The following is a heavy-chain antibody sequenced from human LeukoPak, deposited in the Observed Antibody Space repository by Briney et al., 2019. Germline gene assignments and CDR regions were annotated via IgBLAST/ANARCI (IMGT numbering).Heavy chain of an antibody. CDR2: INPNSGGT. J-gene: IGHJ5*02. V-gene: IGHV1-2*02. CDR1: VYTFTGYY. CDR3: ARDPGGYCSGGSCYPQNYNWFDP. Sequence: ASVKVSCKASVYTFTGYYMHWVRQAPGQGLEWMGWINPNSGGTNYAQKFQGRVTMTRDTSISTAYMELSRLRSDDTAVYYCARDPGGYCSGGSCYPQNYNWFDPWGQGTLVTVSS. D-gene: IGHD2-15*01.